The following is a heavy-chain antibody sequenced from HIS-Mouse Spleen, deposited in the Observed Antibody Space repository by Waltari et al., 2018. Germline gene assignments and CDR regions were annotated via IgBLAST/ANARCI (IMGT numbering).Heavy chain of an antibody. CDR1: GSTFTGSY. CDR2: INPNSGGT. V-gene: IGHV1-2*02. J-gene: IGHJ4*02. Sequence: QVQLVQSGAEVKKPGASVTVSCKASGSTFTGSYIPCVRQAPGQGLEWMGWINPNSGGTNYAQKFQGRVTMTRDTSISTAYMELSRLRSDDTAVYYCARSPSGSSWYDYWGQGTLVTVSS. CDR3: ARSPSGSSWYDY. D-gene: IGHD6-13*01.